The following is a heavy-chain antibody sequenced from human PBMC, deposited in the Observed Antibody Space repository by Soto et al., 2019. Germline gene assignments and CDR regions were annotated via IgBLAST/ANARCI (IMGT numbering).Heavy chain of an antibody. CDR1: GGSMSPYY. CDR2: IYYSGNT. Sequence: QVHLLESGPGLVRPSETLSLTCSVSGGSMSPYYWSWIRQSPRKGLEWIGYIYYSGNTNYNPSLTSRFTISVDTSTNQFSLKLNSVTAADSAVYYCASGVYDYWSGYYAGSGLDVWGQGTTVIVSS. CDR3: ASGVYDYWSGYYAGSGLDV. J-gene: IGHJ6*02. D-gene: IGHD3-3*01. V-gene: IGHV4-59*01.